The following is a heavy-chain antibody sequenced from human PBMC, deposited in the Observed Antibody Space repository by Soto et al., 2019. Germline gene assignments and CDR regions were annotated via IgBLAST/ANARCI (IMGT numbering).Heavy chain of an antibody. J-gene: IGHJ3*02. V-gene: IGHV3-73*02. CDR3: TRLEVTTANDI. D-gene: IGHD4-4*01. CDR1: GFSFSGST. CDR2: IRSKANSYAT. Sequence: EVQLVESGGGLVQPGGSLKLSCAASGFSFSGSTMHWVRQASGKGLEWVGRIRSKANSYATTYAASVKGRFTIFRDDSKNTAYLQMNSLKTEDTAVYYCTRLEVTTANDIWGRGTLVTVSS.